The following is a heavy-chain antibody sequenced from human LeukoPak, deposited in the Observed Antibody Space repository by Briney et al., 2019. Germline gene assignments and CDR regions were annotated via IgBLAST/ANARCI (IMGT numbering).Heavy chain of an antibody. CDR3: ARGSCGWSGYQYAEYFLH. CDR1: GGSISSYY. CDR2: IYYSGST. V-gene: IGHV4-59*01. D-gene: IGHD3-3*01. J-gene: IGHJ1*01. Sequence: SETLSLTCTVSGGSISSYYWSWIRQPPGKGLEWIGYIYYSGSTNYNPSLKSRVTISVDTSKNQFSLKLSSVTAADTDVYYCARGSCGWSGYQYAEYFLHWGQGTVVTVSS.